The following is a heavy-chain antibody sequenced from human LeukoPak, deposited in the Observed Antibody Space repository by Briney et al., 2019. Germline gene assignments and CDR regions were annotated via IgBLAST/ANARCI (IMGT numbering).Heavy chain of an antibody. CDR2: IWYDGSNK. CDR1: GFTFSSYG. V-gene: IGHV3-33*06. CDR3: AKDRRYYDSSGYDY. J-gene: IGHJ4*02. Sequence: PGRSLRLSCAASGFTFSSYGVHCVRQAPGKGLEWVAVIWYDGSNKYYADSVKGRFTISRDNSKNTLYLQMNSLRAEDTAVYYCAKDRRYYDSSGYDYWGQGTLVTVSS. D-gene: IGHD3-22*01.